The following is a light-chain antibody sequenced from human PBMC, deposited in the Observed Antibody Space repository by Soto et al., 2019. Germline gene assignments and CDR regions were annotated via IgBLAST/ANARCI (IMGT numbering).Light chain of an antibody. Sequence: EMVMTQSPATLSVSPGERATLSCRASQSVSSNLAWYQQKPGQAPRLLIYGASTRATGIPARFSGSGSGTEFTLTISSLQSEDFAVYYCQQRSNRPRFTFGPGTKVDIK. J-gene: IGKJ3*01. CDR3: QQRSNRPRFT. V-gene: IGKV3-15*01. CDR2: GAS. CDR1: QSVSSN.